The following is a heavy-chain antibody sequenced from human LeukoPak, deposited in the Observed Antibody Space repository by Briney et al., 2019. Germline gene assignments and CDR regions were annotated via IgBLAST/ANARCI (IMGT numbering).Heavy chain of an antibody. J-gene: IGHJ4*02. CDR3: ARVDFYGSGSYTFDY. Sequence: ASETLSLTCTVYGGSISSDYWSWIRQPPGRGLEWIGYISYSGSPNYNPSLKSRVTISVDTSKNQFSLKLSSVTAADTAVYYCARVDFYGSGSYTFDYWGQGILVTVSS. V-gene: IGHV4-59*01. CDR1: GGSISSDY. CDR2: ISYSGSP. D-gene: IGHD3-10*01.